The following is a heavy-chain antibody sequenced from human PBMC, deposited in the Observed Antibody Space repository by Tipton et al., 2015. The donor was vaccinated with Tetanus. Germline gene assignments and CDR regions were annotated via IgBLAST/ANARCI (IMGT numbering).Heavy chain of an antibody. Sequence: QLVQSGAEVKKPGSSVRVSRKTSGGTFNSYAISWERQAPGQGLEWMGGIFPQFGTSNYAPNFQDRVTMTADTSTGAVYVDLSSLRSDGTAVYYCVRSDRYCSGGSCYLALDNWGQGTLITVSS. CDR1: GGTFNSYA. J-gene: IGHJ4*02. V-gene: IGHV1-69*06. CDR3: VRSDRYCSGGSCYLALDN. CDR2: IFPQFGTS. D-gene: IGHD2-15*01.